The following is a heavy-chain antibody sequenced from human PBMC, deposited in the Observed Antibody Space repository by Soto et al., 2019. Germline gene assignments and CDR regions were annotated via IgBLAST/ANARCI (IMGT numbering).Heavy chain of an antibody. Sequence: GGSLRLSCAASGFTFSTYAMSWVRQAPGKGLEWVSAISGSGGSTYYADSVKGRFAISRDNSKNTLYLQMNSLRADDTAVYYCAKEIATGTTPWFDPWGQGTLVTVSS. V-gene: IGHV3-23*01. CDR2: ISGSGGST. CDR1: GFTFSTYA. D-gene: IGHD1-1*01. CDR3: AKEIATGTTPWFDP. J-gene: IGHJ5*02.